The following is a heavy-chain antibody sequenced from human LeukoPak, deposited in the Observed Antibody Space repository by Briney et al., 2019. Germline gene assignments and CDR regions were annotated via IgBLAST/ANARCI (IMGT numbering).Heavy chain of an antibody. J-gene: IGHJ5*02. Sequence: SETLFLTCTVSGGSISSGSYYWSWIRQPAGKGLEWIGRIYTSGSTNYNPSLKSRVTISVDTSKNQFSLKLSSVTAADTAVYYCARHFTDDSRNWFDPWGQGTLVTVSS. CDR1: GGSISSGSYY. CDR3: ARHFTDDSRNWFDP. V-gene: IGHV4-61*02. D-gene: IGHD3-22*01. CDR2: IYTSGST.